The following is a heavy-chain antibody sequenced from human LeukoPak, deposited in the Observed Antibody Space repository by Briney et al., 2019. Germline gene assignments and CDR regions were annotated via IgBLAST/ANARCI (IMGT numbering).Heavy chain of an antibody. CDR1: GFTFSSYA. Sequence: PGRSLRLSCAASGFTFSSYAMHWVRQAPGKGLEWVAVISYDGSNKYYADSVKGRFTISRDSSKNTLYLQMNSLRAEDTAVYYCASLNWATDYWGQGTLVTVSS. V-gene: IGHV3-30-3*01. J-gene: IGHJ4*02. CDR2: ISYDGSNK. CDR3: ASLNWATDY. D-gene: IGHD7-27*01.